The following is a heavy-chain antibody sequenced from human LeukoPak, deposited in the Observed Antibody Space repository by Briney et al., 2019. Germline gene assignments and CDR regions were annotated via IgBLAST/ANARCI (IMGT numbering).Heavy chain of an antibody. J-gene: IGHJ4*02. D-gene: IGHD5-18*01. CDR1: GFTFSSYW. CDR3: AREYSPTYFDY. Sequence: GGSLRLSCAASGFTFSSYWMHWVRQAPGKGLVWVSRINTDGSSTSYADSVKGRFTISRDNAKNTLYLQMNSLRAEDTAVYYCAREYSPTYFDYWGQGTLVTVSS. CDR2: INTDGSST. V-gene: IGHV3-74*01.